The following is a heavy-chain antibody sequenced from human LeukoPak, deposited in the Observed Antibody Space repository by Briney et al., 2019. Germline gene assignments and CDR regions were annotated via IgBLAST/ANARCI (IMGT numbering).Heavy chain of an antibody. D-gene: IGHD3-22*01. V-gene: IGHV4-59*12. CDR3: ASSLGTPSTMMPY. J-gene: IGHJ4*02. CDR1: GGSINDYY. Sequence: SETLSLTCTVSGGSINDYYWNWIRQPPGKGLEWIAYVFYSGRTDYNPSLKSRVTISLDTSKNQLSLKLRSVTAADAAVYYCASSLGTPSTMMPYWGQGTLVTVSS. CDR2: VFYSGRT.